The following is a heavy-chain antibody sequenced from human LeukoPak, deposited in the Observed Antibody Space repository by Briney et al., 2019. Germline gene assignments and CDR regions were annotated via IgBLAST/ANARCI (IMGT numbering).Heavy chain of an antibody. D-gene: IGHD5-18*01. J-gene: IGHJ4*02. CDR2: IDYSGSS. CDR3: ARGRGYSFGCDF. CDR1: GVSISSGGYY. Sequence: SETLSLTCAVSGVSISSGGYYWSWIRQPPGKGLEWIGFIDYSGSSNYNPSLKSRVTMSVDTSRNQFSLKLSSVTAADTAIYYCARGRGYSFGCDFWGQGTLVTVSS. V-gene: IGHV4-61*08.